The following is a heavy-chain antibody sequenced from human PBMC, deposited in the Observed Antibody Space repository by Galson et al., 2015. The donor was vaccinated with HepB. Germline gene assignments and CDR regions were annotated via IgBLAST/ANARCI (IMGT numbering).Heavy chain of an antibody. CDR1: GFTFSSYD. D-gene: IGHD1-26*01. CDR3: AREGGSSPADY. J-gene: IGHJ4*02. Sequence: SLRLSCAASGFTFSSYDMHWVRQAPGKGLEWVSYISSSGSTIYYADSVKGRFTISRDNAKNSLYLQMNSLRAEDTAVYYCAREGGSSPADYWGQGTLVTVSS. CDR2: ISSSGSTI. V-gene: IGHV3-48*03.